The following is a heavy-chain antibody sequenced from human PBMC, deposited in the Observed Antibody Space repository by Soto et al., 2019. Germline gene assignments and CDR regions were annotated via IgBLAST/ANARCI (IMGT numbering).Heavy chain of an antibody. Sequence: SETLSLTCTVSGGSVTSDEDYWTWIRQSPGKGREWIGYISNSGSTGYNPSLKTRLSMSVDRSKNQFTLRLTSVTAADTAVYFCATESGSTYGYFDHWGQGTQVT. CDR1: GGSVTSDEDY. CDR2: ISNSGST. J-gene: IGHJ4*02. V-gene: IGHV4-30-4*01. D-gene: IGHD5-18*01. CDR3: ATESGSTYGYFDH.